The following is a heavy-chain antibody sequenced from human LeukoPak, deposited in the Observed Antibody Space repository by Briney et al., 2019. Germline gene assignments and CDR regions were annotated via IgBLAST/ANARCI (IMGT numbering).Heavy chain of an antibody. J-gene: IGHJ4*02. D-gene: IGHD5-24*01. Sequence: GASVKVSCKVVAYDFTGYHIHWVRQAPGQGPEWMGRFNPNTGHAVYAFKFQGRVTITRDTSSSTAYMEVTRLTSDDTALYYCAKDRDGADRIILWGQGTLVTVSS. V-gene: IGHV1-2*06. CDR3: AKDRDGADRIIL. CDR2: FNPNTGHA. CDR1: AYDFTGYH.